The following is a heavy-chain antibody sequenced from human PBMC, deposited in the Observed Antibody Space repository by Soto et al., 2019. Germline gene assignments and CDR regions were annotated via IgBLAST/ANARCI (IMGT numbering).Heavy chain of an antibody. Sequence: QVQLQESGPGLVKPSETLSLTCTVSGGSISSYYWSWIRQPPGTGLEWIGYIYYSGSTNYNPSLKSRVTISVDKSKNQFARKLSAVTAADTAVYYCARGQLVSMGSDYYAYGMDVWGQGTTVTVSS. CDR3: ARGQLVSMGSDYYAYGMDV. CDR2: IYYSGST. CDR1: GGSISSYY. J-gene: IGHJ6*02. D-gene: IGHD6-6*01. V-gene: IGHV4-59*01.